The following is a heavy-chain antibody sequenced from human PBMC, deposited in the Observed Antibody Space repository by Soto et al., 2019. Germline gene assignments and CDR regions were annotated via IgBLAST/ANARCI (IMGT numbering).Heavy chain of an antibody. CDR1: GVTFTDYS. CDR2: IDSRGRTL. Sequence: PGGSLRLSCAASGVTFTDYSMSWIRQAPGKGLEWLAFIDSRGRTLSYADSVKGRFTISRDNAKNSLYLQMHSLRADDTAVYYCARQAARNYIDSWGQGHVVTVSS. J-gene: IGHJ4*02. V-gene: IGHV3-11*01. D-gene: IGHD6-6*01. CDR3: ARQAARNYIDS.